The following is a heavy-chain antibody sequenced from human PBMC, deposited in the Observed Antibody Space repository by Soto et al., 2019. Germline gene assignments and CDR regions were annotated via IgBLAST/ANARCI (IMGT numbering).Heavy chain of an antibody. D-gene: IGHD5-18*01. CDR1: GDSLSSSSYY. CDR2: IDYNDNT. CDR3: ASRRYRYGRGGYFDY. J-gene: IGHJ4*02. V-gene: IGHV4-39*01. Sequence: SDTLSLTCNSSGDSLSSSSYYWAWIRQPPGKGLEWIGSIDYNDNTYYSPSLKSRVTISVDTSKNQFSLKMSSVTAVDTAVYYCASRRYRYGRGGYFDYWGQGTLVTVSS.